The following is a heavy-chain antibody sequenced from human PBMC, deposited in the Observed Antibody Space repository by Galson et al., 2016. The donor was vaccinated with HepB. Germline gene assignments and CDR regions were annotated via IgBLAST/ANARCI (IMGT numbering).Heavy chain of an antibody. CDR2: INVANGNT. CDR3: ARDLRLFGVVRAPSY. CDR1: GYTFTTYA. V-gene: IGHV1-3*01. D-gene: IGHD3-3*01. Sequence: SVKVSCKASGYTFTTYAIYWVRQAPGQRPEWMGWINVANGNTKYSQKFQGRVIITSDTSASTTYMELSSLTSADTAVYYCARDLRLFGVVRAPSYWGQGTLVTVSS. J-gene: IGHJ4*02.